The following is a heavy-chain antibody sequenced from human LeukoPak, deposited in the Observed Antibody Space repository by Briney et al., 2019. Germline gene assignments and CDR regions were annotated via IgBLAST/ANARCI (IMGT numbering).Heavy chain of an antibody. CDR3: ARESRTTTTFDY. D-gene: IGHD1-26*01. CDR1: GYTLTGYY. V-gene: IGHV1-2*06. J-gene: IGHJ4*02. Sequence: ASVKVSCKASGYTLTGYYIHWVRQAPGQGPEWMGRINPDSGGTKYAQNFQGRITMIRDTSISTAYMELSTLKSDDTAVYYCARESRTTTTFDYWGQGTLVTVSS. CDR2: INPDSGGT.